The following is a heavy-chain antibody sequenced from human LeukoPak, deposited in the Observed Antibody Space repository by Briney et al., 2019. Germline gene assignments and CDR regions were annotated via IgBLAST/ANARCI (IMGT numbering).Heavy chain of an antibody. CDR1: GGSFSGYY. J-gene: IGHJ4*02. CDR2: INHSGST. V-gene: IGHV4-34*01. CDR3: ASRLRDGYNFDY. D-gene: IGHD5-24*01. Sequence: SETLSLTCAVYGGSFSGYYWSWIRQPPGKGLGWIGEINHSGSTNYNPSLKSRVTISVDTSKNQFSLKLSSVTAADTAVYYCASRLRDGYNFDYWGQGTLVTVSS.